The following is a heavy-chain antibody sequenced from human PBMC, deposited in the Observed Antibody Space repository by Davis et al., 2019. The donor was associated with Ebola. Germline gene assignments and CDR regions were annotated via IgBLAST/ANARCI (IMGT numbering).Heavy chain of an antibody. CDR1: GCSFSSYW. D-gene: IGHD3-22*01. J-gene: IGHJ4*02. Sequence: GESLKISCKGSGCSFSSYWIGWVRQMPGKGLEWMGIIYPGDSDIRYSPSFQGQVTISADKSFSTAYLQWSSLKASDTAMYYCARPLKPSYYDSSGYHGGYWGQGTLVTVSS. V-gene: IGHV5-51*01. CDR2: IYPGDSDI. CDR3: ARPLKPSYYDSSGYHGGY.